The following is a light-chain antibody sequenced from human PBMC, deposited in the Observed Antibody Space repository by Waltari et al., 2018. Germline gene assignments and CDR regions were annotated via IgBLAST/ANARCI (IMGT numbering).Light chain of an antibody. CDR3: CSYAGSSVV. CDR2: EVS. J-gene: IGLJ2*01. Sequence: FSGNQQHPGKAPKLIVYEVSKRPSGASNRFSGTKCSSTAARTMSGLQAEDEADYYCCSYAGSSVVFGGETKLTVL. V-gene: IGLV2-23*02.